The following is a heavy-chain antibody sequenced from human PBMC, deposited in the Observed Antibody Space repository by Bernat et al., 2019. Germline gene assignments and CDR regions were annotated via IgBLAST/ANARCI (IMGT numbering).Heavy chain of an antibody. Sequence: QLQLQESGPGLVKPSETLSLTCTVSGGSISSSSYYWGWIRQPPGKGLEWIGSIYYCGSTYYNPSLKSRVTISVDTSKNQFSLKLSSVTAADTAVYYCARLLRSLYYFDYWGQGTLVTVSS. CDR3: ARLLRSLYYFDY. V-gene: IGHV4-39*01. J-gene: IGHJ4*02. D-gene: IGHD3-3*01. CDR1: GGSISSSSYY. CDR2: IYYCGST.